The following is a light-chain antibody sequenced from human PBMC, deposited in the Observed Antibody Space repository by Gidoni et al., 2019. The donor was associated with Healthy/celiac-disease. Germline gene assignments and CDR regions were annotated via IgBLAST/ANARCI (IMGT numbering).Light chain of an antibody. J-gene: IGKJ4*01. CDR1: QSVSSN. CDR2: GAS. V-gene: IGKV3-15*01. CDR3: QQYNNWRT. Sequence: EIVMTQSPATLSVSPGERATLSCRASQSVSSNLAWYQQKPGQAPRLLIYGASTRATGIPARFSGSGSGTEFTLTISSLQSEDFAVYYCQQYNNWRTFXGXTKVEIK.